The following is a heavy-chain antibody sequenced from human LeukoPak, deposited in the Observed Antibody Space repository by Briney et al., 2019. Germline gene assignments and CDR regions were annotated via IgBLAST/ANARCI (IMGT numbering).Heavy chain of an antibody. D-gene: IGHD1-26*01. CDR2: INNDGSAT. CDR3: ASGRPTIFDI. Sequence: SGGSLRLSCAASGFTFDDYGMSWVRQAPGKGLVWVSRINNDGSATSYADSVKGRFTISRDNAKNTLYLQMNSLRVEDTAVYYCASGRPTIFDIWGQGTMVTVSS. V-gene: IGHV3-74*01. J-gene: IGHJ3*02. CDR1: GFTFDDYG.